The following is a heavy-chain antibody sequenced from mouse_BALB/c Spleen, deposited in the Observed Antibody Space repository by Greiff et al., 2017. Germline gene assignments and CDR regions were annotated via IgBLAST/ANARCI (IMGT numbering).Heavy chain of an antibody. J-gene: IGHJ2*01. CDR1: GYTFTDYN. CDR3: ANDGQRDYLDY. Sequence: EVKLVESGPELVKPGASVKISCKASGYTFTDYNMHWVKQSHGKSLEWIGYIYPYNGGTGYNQKFKSKATLTVDNSSSTAYMELRSLTSEDSAVYYCANDGQRDYLDYWGQGTTLTVSS. CDR2: IYPYNGGT. D-gene: IGHD2-3*01. V-gene: IGHV1S29*02.